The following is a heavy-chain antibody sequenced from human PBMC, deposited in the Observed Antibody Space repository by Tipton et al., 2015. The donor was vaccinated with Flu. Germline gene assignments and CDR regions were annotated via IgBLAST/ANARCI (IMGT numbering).Heavy chain of an antibody. D-gene: IGHD1-26*01. CDR2: IYYSGST. J-gene: IGHJ4*02. V-gene: IGHV4-39*07. CDR3: ARDGVVGATDY. CDR1: GGSISSSSYY. Sequence: TLSLTCTVSGGSISSSSYYWGWIRQPPGKGLEWIGSIYYSGSTYYNPSLKSRVTISVDMSKNQFSLKLSSVTAADTAVYYCARDGVVGATDYWGQGTLVTVSS.